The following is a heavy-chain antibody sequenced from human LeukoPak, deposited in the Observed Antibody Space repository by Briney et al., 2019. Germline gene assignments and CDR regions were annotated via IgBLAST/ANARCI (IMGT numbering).Heavy chain of an antibody. CDR2: IYHSGST. J-gene: IGHJ5*02. V-gene: IGHV4-38-2*02. CDR3: ARVAYGDYVGWFDP. D-gene: IGHD4-17*01. Sequence: SETLSLTCTVSGYSISSGYYWGWIRQPPGKGLEWIGSIYHSGSTYYNPSLKSRVTISVDTSKNQFSLKLSSVTAADTAVYYCARVAYGDYVGWFDPWGQGTLVTASS. CDR1: GYSISSGYY.